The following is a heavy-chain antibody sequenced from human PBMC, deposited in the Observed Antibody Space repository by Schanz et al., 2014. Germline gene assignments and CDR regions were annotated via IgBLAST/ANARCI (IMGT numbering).Heavy chain of an antibody. J-gene: IGHJ4*02. CDR1: GYPFTNYY. Sequence: QVHLEQSGPEVKKPGASVKLSCRASGYPFTNYYIHWVRQAPGQGLEWMGIVNPGGGSTSVAQRFHTRVTLTRDTSAGTAYLGLTRLRFEDTAVYYCARGSLAGYVALLMAANDYWGQGTLLTVSS. CDR3: ARGSLAGYVALLMAANDY. V-gene: IGHV1-46*01. CDR2: VNPGGGST. D-gene: IGHD2-15*01.